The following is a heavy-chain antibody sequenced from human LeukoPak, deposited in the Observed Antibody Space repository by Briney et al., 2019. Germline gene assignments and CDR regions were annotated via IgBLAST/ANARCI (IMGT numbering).Heavy chain of an antibody. J-gene: IGHJ4*02. V-gene: IGHV4-61*02. Sequence: SQTLSLTCTVSGGSINGGNYYWTWLRQPAGKGLEWIGRISPSGSTNHNPSLTSRVTISVDTSKNQFSLKLNFVTAADTAVYYCARVSYQEGVDYWGQGTLVTVSS. D-gene: IGHD2-2*01. CDR1: GGSINGGNYY. CDR3: ARVSYQEGVDY. CDR2: ISPSGST.